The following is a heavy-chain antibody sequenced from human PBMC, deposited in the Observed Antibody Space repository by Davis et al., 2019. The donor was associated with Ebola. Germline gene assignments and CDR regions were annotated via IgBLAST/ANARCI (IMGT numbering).Heavy chain of an antibody. J-gene: IGHJ4*02. D-gene: IGHD6-6*01. CDR2: INPHNGNT. CDR1: GYTFTSYG. CDR3: AADPGIPARRRGWISGY. V-gene: IGHV1-18*01. Sequence: ASVKVSCKASGYTFTSYGISWVRQAPGQGLEWMGWINPHNGNTNYAQNVQGRVTMTTDTSTSTAYMEVGSLRSDDTAVYYCAADPGIPARRRGWISGYWGQGTLVTVSS.